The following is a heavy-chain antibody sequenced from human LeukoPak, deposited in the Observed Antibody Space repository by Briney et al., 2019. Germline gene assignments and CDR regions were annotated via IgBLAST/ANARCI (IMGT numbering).Heavy chain of an antibody. V-gene: IGHV4-39*01. J-gene: IGHJ6*03. CDR3: ARQGRGYCSSTSCYAYYYYYYMDV. D-gene: IGHD2-2*01. Sequence: SETLSLTCTVSGGSISSSSYYWGWIRQPPGKGLEWIGSIYYSGSTYYNPSLKSRVTISVDTSKNQFSLKLSSVTAADTAVYYCARQGRGYCSSTSCYAYYYYYYMDVWGKGTTVTISS. CDR1: GGSISSSSYY. CDR2: IYYSGST.